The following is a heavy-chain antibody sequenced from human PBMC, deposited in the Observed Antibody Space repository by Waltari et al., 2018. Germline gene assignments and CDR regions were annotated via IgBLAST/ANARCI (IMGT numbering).Heavy chain of an antibody. D-gene: IGHD3-10*01. V-gene: IGHV4-39*07. CDR1: GVSISSSSNY. CDR2: IYYSGST. CDR3: ARVSMVQGNAFDI. J-gene: IGHJ3*02. Sequence: QLQLQESGPGLVKPSETLSLTCTFSGVSISSSSNYWGWIPQPPGKGLEWIGSIYYSGSTYSNRSLKSRVTISVDTSKNQFSLKLSSVTAADTAVYYCARVSMVQGNAFDIWGQGTMVTVSS.